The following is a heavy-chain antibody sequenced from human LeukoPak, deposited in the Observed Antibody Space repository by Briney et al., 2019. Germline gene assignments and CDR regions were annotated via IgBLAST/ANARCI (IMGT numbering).Heavy chain of an antibody. CDR1: GFTVSSNY. J-gene: IGHJ4*02. V-gene: IGHV3-66*02. Sequence: GGSLRLSCAASGFTVSSNYMSWVRQAPGKGLEWVSVIYSGGSTYYADSVKGRFTISRDNSKNTLHLQMNSLRAEDTAVYYCARARVGYSSGWSYYFDYWGQGTLVTVSS. CDR3: ARARVGYSSGWSYYFDY. D-gene: IGHD6-19*01. CDR2: IYSGGST.